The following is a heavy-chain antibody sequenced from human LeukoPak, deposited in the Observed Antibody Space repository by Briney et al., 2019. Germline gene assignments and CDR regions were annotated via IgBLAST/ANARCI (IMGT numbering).Heavy chain of an antibody. V-gene: IGHV3-23*01. CDR2: ISGSGGST. J-gene: IGHJ4*02. D-gene: IGHD6-6*01. CDR1: GFTFDDYA. CDR3: AKCFSSSSPTDFDY. Sequence: GGSLRLSCAASGFTFDDYAMHWVRQAPGKGLEWVSLISGSGGSTYYADSVKGRFTISRDNSKNTLYLQMNSLRAEDTAVYYCAKCFSSSSPTDFDYWGQGTLVTVSS.